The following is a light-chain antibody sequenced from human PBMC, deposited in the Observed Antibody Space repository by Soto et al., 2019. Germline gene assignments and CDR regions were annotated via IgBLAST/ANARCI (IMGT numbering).Light chain of an antibody. Sequence: AIRMTQSPSSCSASTGDRVTITCRASQGISSYSAWYQQKPGKAPKLLIYAASTLQSGVPSRFSGSGSGTDFTLTISCLQSEDFATYYCQQYYSYPWTFGQGTKVDIK. CDR3: QQYYSYPWT. CDR2: AAS. V-gene: IGKV1-8*01. CDR1: QGISSY. J-gene: IGKJ1*01.